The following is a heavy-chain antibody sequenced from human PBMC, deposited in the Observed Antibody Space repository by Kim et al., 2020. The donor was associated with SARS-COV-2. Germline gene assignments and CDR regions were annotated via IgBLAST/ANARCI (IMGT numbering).Heavy chain of an antibody. CDR1: GFTFSSYA. Sequence: GGSLRLSCAASGFTFSSYAMSWVRQAPGKGLEWVSVIYSGGSSTYYADSVKGRFTISRDNSKNTLYLQMNSLRAEDTAVYYCAKDRLHSSWGGFDYWGQGTLVTVSS. J-gene: IGHJ4*02. CDR2: IYSGGSST. CDR3: AKDRLHSSWGGFDY. V-gene: IGHV3-23*03. D-gene: IGHD7-27*01.